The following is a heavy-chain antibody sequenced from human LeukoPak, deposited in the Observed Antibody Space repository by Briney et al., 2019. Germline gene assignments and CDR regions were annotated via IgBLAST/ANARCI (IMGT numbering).Heavy chain of an antibody. CDR1: GGTLSNYA. J-gene: IGHJ6*02. D-gene: IGHD2-2*01. Sequence: SVKVSCTASGGTLSNYAINWVRQAPGQGLKWMGGIIPSFGTADYAQKFQGRVTITADESTSTAYMELSSLRSEDTAVYYCARARGRGRHCSSTSCYDYNDMDVWGQGTAVTVSS. CDR2: IIPSFGTA. V-gene: IGHV1-69*13. CDR3: ARARGRGRHCSSTSCYDYNDMDV.